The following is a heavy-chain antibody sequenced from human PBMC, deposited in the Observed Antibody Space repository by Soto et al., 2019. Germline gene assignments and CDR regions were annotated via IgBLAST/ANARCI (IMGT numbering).Heavy chain of an antibody. V-gene: IGHV4-39*02. CDR2: IYYSGSN. J-gene: IGHJ6*03. CDR1: GGSISSSSYY. D-gene: IGHD3-10*01. Sequence: QLQLQESGPGLVKPSETLSLTCTVSGGSISSSSYYWGWIRQPPGNGLEWIGSIYYSGSNYYNPSRKSLLTISVATPKNHFSLELSSVAAVDAAVYYCARGQSGITMVRGVIYDYCYMDVWGKGTTVTVSS. CDR3: ARGQSGITMVRGVIYDYCYMDV.